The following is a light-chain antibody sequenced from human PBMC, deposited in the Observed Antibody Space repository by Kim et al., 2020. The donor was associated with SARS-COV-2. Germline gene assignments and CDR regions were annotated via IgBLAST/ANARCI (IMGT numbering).Light chain of an antibody. CDR1: KLVNKY. V-gene: IGLV3-1*01. CDR2: QDT. J-gene: IGLJ2*01. Sequence: PGQTADITCSGDKLVNKYVSWYQQEAGQSPVLVIYQDTERPSGIPERFSGSNSGNTVTLTISGTQTMDEADYFCQAWDSNTADVVFGGGTKLTVL. CDR3: QAWDSNTADVV.